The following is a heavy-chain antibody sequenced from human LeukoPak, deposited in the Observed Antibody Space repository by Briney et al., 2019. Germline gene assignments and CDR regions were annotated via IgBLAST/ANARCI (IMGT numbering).Heavy chain of an antibody. CDR3: ARGSWFRELLVPPVNFDY. Sequence: PSETLSLTCAVYGGSFSGYYWSWIRQPPGKGLERIGEINHSGSTNYNPSLKSRVTISVDTSKNQFSLKLSSVTAADTAVYYCARGSWFRELLVPPVNFDYWGQGTLVTVSS. D-gene: IGHD3-10*01. CDR1: GGSFSGYY. V-gene: IGHV4-34*01. CDR2: INHSGST. J-gene: IGHJ4*02.